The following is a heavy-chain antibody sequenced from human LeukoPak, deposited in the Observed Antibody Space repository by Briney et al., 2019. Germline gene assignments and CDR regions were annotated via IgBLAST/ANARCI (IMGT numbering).Heavy chain of an antibody. Sequence: PSETLSLTCAVSGYSISSGYYWGWIRQPPGKGLEWIGSIYHSGSTYYNPSLKSRITMSVDTSKIQFSLKLNSMTAADTAVYYCARLRYNWNYGLFDYWGQGSLVTVSS. V-gene: IGHV4-38-2*01. CDR2: IYHSGST. D-gene: IGHD1-7*01. CDR1: GYSISSGYY. CDR3: ARLRYNWNYGLFDY. J-gene: IGHJ4*02.